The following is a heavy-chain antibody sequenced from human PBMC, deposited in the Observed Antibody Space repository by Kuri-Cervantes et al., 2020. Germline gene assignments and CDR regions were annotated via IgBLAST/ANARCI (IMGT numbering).Heavy chain of an antibody. CDR3: ARYMVRGVISFDY. CDR1: GGSISSSSYY. CDR2: IYYSGST. J-gene: IGHJ4*02. D-gene: IGHD3-10*01. Sequence: GSLRLSCTVSGGSISSSSYYWGWIRQPPGKGLEWIGSIYYSGSTYYNPSLKSRVTISVDTSKNQSSLKLSSVTAADTAVYYCARYMVRGVISFDYWGQGTLVTVSS. V-gene: IGHV4-39*01.